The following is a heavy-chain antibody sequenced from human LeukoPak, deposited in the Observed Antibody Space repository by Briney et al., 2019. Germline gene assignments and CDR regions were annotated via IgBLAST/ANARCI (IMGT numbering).Heavy chain of an antibody. V-gene: IGHV3-66*04. CDR3: ASHCTSTSCSGGFDY. D-gene: IGHD2-2*01. Sequence: GGSLRLSCAASGFTVSSNYMSWVRQAPGKGLEWVSVIYSGGSTYYADSVKGRFTISRDNSKNTLYLQMNGLRAEDTAVYYCASHCTSTSCSGGFDYWGQGTLVTVSS. J-gene: IGHJ4*02. CDR1: GFTVSSNY. CDR2: IYSGGST.